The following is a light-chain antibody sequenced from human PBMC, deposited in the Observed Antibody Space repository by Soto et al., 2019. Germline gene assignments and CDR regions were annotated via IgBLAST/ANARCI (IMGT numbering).Light chain of an antibody. CDR1: SSDVGSYNL. CDR3: CSYAGSSPV. Sequence: QSALTQPASVSGSPGQSITISCTGTSSDVGSYNLVSWYQQHPGKAPKLMIYEVSKRPSGVSNRFSGSKSDNTASLTISGLQAEDEADYYCCSYAGSSPVFGGGTNLTVL. CDR2: EVS. V-gene: IGLV2-23*02. J-gene: IGLJ3*02.